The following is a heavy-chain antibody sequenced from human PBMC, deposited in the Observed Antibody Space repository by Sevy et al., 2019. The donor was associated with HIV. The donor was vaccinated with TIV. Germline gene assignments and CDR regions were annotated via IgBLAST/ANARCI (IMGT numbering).Heavy chain of an antibody. CDR2: INHSGST. V-gene: IGHV4-34*01. CDR3: ARRPVPAAIILGAWFDP. Sequence: SETLSLTCAVYGGSFSGYYWSWIRQPPGKGLEWIGEINHSGSTNYNPSLKSRVTISVDTSKNQFSLKLSSVTAADTAVYYCARRPVPAAIILGAWFDPWGQGTLVTVSS. CDR1: GGSFSGYY. J-gene: IGHJ5*02. D-gene: IGHD2-2*01.